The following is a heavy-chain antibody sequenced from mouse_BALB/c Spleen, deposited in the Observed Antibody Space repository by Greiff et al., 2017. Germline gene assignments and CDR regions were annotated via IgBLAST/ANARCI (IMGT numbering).Heavy chain of an antibody. V-gene: IGHV5-17*02. Sequence: EVHLVESGGGLVQPGGSRKLSCAASGFTFSSFGMHWVRQAPEKGLEWVAYISSGSSTIYYADTVKGRFTISRDNPKNTLFLQMTSLRSEDTAMYYCARGGWDAMDYWGQGTSVTVSS. CDR3: ARGGWDAMDY. D-gene: IGHD4-1*01. CDR1: GFTFSSFG. CDR2: ISSGSSTI. J-gene: IGHJ4*01.